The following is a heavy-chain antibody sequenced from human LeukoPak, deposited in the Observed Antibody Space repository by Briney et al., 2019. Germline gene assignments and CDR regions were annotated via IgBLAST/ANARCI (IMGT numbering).Heavy chain of an antibody. D-gene: IGHD6-19*01. Sequence: PGGSLRLSCAASGFTFSGSAMHWVRQASGKGLEWVGRIRSKANSYATAYAASVKGRFTISRDDSKNTAYLQMNSLKTEDTAVYYCTRHGNGSGWSEDFQHWGQGTLVTVSS. V-gene: IGHV3-73*01. CDR2: IRSKANSYAT. CDR3: TRHGNGSGWSEDFQH. CDR1: GFTFSGSA. J-gene: IGHJ1*01.